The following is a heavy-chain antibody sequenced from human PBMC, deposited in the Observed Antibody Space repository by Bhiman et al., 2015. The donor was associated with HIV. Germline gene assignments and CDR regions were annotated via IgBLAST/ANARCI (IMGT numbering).Heavy chain of an antibody. CDR2: ISYGGKNE. CDR1: GFSFATHA. Sequence: QAQLVESGGGVVQPGRSLRLSCAASGFSFATHAMHWVRRSPGKGLEWVATISYGGKNEYYADSVKGRFSVFRDESKTTLYLQMKSLRGEDTAVYYCAREEDIVVVPAGIRYYYYGMDVWGQGTTVTVSS. V-gene: IGHV3-30*14. D-gene: IGHD2-2*02. J-gene: IGHJ6*02. CDR3: AREEDIVVVPAGIRYYYYGMDV.